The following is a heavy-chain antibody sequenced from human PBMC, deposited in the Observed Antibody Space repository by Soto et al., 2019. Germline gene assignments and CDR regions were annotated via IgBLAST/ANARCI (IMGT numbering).Heavy chain of an antibody. CDR2: IIPIFGTA. V-gene: IGHV1-69*13. D-gene: IGHD3-22*01. Sequence: SVKVSCKASGGTFSSYAISWVRQAPGQGLEWMGGIIPIFGTANYAQKFQGRVTITADESTSTAYMELSSLRSEDTAVYYCARDQGYYDSSGHYFDYWGQGTLVPVS. J-gene: IGHJ4*02. CDR3: ARDQGYYDSSGHYFDY. CDR1: GGTFSSYA.